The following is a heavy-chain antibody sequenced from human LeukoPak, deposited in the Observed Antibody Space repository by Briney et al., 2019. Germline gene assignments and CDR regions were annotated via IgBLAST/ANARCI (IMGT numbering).Heavy chain of an antibody. D-gene: IGHD6-13*01. J-gene: IGHJ5*02. CDR2: IYYSGST. V-gene: IGHV4-59*01. CDR1: GGSISSYY. CDR3: ARGRGSSWFNWFDP. Sequence: PSETLSLTCTVSGGSISSYYWRWIRQPPGKGPEWIGYIYYSGSTNYNPSLKSRVTISVDTSKHQFSLKLSSVTAADTAVYYCARGRGSSWFNWFDPWGQGTLVTVSS.